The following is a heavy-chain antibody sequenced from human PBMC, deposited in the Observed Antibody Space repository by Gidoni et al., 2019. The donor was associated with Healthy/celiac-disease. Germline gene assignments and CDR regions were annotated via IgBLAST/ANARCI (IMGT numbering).Heavy chain of an antibody. CDR3: ARGPCSGGSCYSFLDY. CDR2: TNHSGST. Sequence: QVQLQQWGAGLLKPSETLSLTCAVYGGSFSGYYWSWIRQPPGKGLEWIGETNHSGSTNYNPSLKSRVTISVDTSKNQFSLKLSSVTAADTAVYYCARGPCSGGSCYSFLDYWGQGTLVTVSS. D-gene: IGHD2-15*01. J-gene: IGHJ4*02. V-gene: IGHV4-34*01. CDR1: GGSFSGYY.